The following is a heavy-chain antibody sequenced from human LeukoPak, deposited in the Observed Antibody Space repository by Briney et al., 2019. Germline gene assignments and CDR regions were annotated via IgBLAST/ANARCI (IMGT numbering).Heavy chain of an antibody. Sequence: GGSLRLSCAASGFSFSSLWMTWVRQAPGKGPEWVANIKEDGTDKHYADSVKGRFTISRDNAKNSLYLQMNSLRAEDTAVYYCARGSIAPGDYWGQGTLVTVSS. D-gene: IGHD2/OR15-2a*01. J-gene: IGHJ4*02. CDR3: ARGSIAPGDY. CDR2: IKEDGTDK. CDR1: GFSFSSLW. V-gene: IGHV3-7*03.